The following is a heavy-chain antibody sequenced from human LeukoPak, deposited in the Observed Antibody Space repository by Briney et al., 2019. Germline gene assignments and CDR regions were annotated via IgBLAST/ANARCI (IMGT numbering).Heavy chain of an antibody. D-gene: IGHD3-3*01. CDR3: ADYGVSGVRNNFY. CDR2: ISAASNT. CDR1: GYTFTSYG. Sequence: ASVKVSCKASGYTFTSYGISWVRQAPGKGLEWASTISAASNTFYADSVKGRFTISRDNSRNTVYLQMTSLRADDTAVYYCADYGVSGVRNNFYWGQGTLVTVSS. V-gene: IGHV3-23*01. J-gene: IGHJ4*02.